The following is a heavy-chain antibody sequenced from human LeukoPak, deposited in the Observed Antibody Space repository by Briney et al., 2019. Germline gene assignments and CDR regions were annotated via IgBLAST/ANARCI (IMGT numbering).Heavy chain of an antibody. V-gene: IGHV4-59*08. CDR3: ARHQAAGTLFDY. CDR2: IYYSGST. D-gene: IGHD6-19*01. J-gene: IGHJ4*02. Sequence: PSETLSLTCTVSGGSISSYYWSWLRQPPGKGLEWIGFIYYSGSTNYNPSLKSRVTISVDTSKNQFSLTLSSVTAADTAMYYCARHQAAGTLFDYWGRGTLVTVSS. CDR1: GGSISSYY.